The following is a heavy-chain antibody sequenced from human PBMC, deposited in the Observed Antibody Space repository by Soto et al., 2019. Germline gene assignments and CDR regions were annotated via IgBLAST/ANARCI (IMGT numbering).Heavy chain of an antibody. CDR3: ARWACSSTSCLSYYYYYYMDV. Sequence: PSETLSLTCAVYGGSFSGYYWSWIRQPPGKGLEWIGEINHSGSTNYNPSLKSRVTISVDTSKNQFSLKLSSVTAADTAVYYCARWACSSTSCLSYYYYYYMDVWGKGTTVTSP. J-gene: IGHJ6*03. V-gene: IGHV4-34*01. CDR2: INHSGST. CDR1: GGSFSGYY. D-gene: IGHD2-2*01.